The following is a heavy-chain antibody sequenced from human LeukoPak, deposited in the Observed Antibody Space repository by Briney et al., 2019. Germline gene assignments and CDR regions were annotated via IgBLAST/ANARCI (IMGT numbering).Heavy chain of an antibody. D-gene: IGHD2-2*01. CDR2: ISYSGGNA. Sequence: GGSLRLSCAASGLTFRDSAMTWVRHVPGKGLEWVSLISYSGGNAYYADSVKGRFTISRDNSENTLSLQMNSLRAEDTAVYYCARDHGRGYCSSTSCYPGIDYWGQGTLVTVSS. J-gene: IGHJ4*02. CDR1: GLTFRDSA. CDR3: ARDHGRGYCSSTSCYPGIDY. V-gene: IGHV3-23*01.